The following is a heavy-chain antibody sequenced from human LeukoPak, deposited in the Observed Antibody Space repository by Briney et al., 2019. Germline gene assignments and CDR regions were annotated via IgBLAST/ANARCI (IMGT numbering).Heavy chain of an antibody. CDR2: ISADGGST. Sequence: PGGSLRLSCTTSGFTFGDYAMSWVRQAPGKGLEWVSLISADGGSTFYADSVRGRFSISRDNSKNSLYPQMNSLRTEDTAMYYCAKESGKFDYWGQGTLVAVSS. J-gene: IGHJ4*02. CDR3: AKESGKFDY. CDR1: GFTFGDYA. V-gene: IGHV3-43*02.